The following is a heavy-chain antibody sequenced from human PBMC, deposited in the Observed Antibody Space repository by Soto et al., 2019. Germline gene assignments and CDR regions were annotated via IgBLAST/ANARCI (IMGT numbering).Heavy chain of an antibody. CDR3: AHRRGPRPLLWFGESNNWFDP. Sequence: GASVKVSCKASGYTFANYGISWVRQAPGQGLEWMGWISPYKGNTYYAQNLQGRLTITKDTSKNQVVLTMTNMDPVDTATYYCAHRRGPRPLLWFGESNNWFDPWGQGTLVTVSS. CDR2: ISPYKGNT. J-gene: IGHJ5*02. D-gene: IGHD3-10*01. CDR1: GYTFANYG. V-gene: IGHV1-18*01.